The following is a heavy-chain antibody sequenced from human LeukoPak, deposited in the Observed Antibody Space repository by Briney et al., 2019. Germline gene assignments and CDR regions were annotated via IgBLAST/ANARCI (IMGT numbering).Heavy chain of an antibody. D-gene: IGHD6-13*01. Sequence: ASVKVSCKASGYTFTGYYMHWVRQARGQGLEWMVWINPNSGGTNYAQKFQGRVTMTRDTSISTAYMELSRLRSDDTAVYYCAREVAAAGTAASDYWGQGTLVTVSS. CDR2: INPNSGGT. V-gene: IGHV1-2*02. J-gene: IGHJ4*02. CDR1: GYTFTGYY. CDR3: AREVAAAGTAASDY.